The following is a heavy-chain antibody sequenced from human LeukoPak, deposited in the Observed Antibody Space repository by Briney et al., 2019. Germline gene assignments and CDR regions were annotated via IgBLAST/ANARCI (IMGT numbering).Heavy chain of an antibody. CDR3: ARDGYYYDSSGIGDY. D-gene: IGHD3-22*01. V-gene: IGHV3-74*01. Sequence: PGGSLRLSRAASGFTFSSYWMHWVRQVPGKGLVWVSRINPGGSSTAYADSVKGRFTISRDNAENTLCLQMDSLRAEDTAVYYCARDGYYYDSSGIGDYWGQGTLVTVSS. CDR1: GFTFSSYW. CDR2: INPGGSST. J-gene: IGHJ4*02.